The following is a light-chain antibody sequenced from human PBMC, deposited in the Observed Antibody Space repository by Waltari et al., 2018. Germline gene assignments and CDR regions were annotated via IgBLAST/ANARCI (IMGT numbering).Light chain of an antibody. V-gene: IGKV1-39*01. Sequence: DIQTTQSPSSLSASVGARVTITCRASQNINIFLSWYQKRPGRAPRLLIYAASSLHSGVPSRFSGSGSGTDFTLTIASLQPEDFATYYCQQSDTFFALTFGGGTKVEI. CDR1: QNINIF. J-gene: IGKJ4*01. CDR3: QQSDTFFALT. CDR2: AAS.